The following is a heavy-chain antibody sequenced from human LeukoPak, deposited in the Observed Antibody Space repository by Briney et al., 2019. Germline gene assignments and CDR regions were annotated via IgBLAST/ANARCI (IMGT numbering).Heavy chain of an antibody. Sequence: GGSLRLSCAASGFTFSSYAMSWVRQAPGKGLEWVSSISSSSTFIYYVDSVKGRFTISRDNAKNSLYLQMNSLRAEDTAVYYCARSVGVPNWFDPWGQGTMVTVSS. CDR3: ARSVGVPNWFDP. V-gene: IGHV3-21*01. J-gene: IGHJ5*02. CDR1: GFTFSSYA. CDR2: ISSSSTFI. D-gene: IGHD1-26*01.